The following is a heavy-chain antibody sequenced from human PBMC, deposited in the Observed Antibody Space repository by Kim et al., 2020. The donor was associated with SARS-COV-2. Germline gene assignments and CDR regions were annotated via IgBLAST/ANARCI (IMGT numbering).Heavy chain of an antibody. Sequence: SETLSLTCAVYGGSFSGYYWSWIRQPPGKGLEWIGEINHSGSTNYNPSLKSRVTISVDTSKNQFSLKLSSVTAADTAVYYCARADYGDYAQIDYWGQGT. D-gene: IGHD4-17*01. J-gene: IGHJ4*02. CDR1: GGSFSGYY. V-gene: IGHV4-34*01. CDR2: INHSGST. CDR3: ARADYGDYAQIDY.